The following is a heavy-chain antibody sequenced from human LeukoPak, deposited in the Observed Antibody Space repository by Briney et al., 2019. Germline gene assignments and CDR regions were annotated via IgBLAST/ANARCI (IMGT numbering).Heavy chain of an antibody. V-gene: IGHV4-34*01. CDR1: GGSFSGYY. J-gene: IGHJ4*02. D-gene: IGHD3-10*01. CDR3: ARRKRGLNYYGSGSYYKSDYYFDY. CDR2: INHSGST. Sequence: SETLSLTCAVYGGSFSGYYWSWIRQPPGKGLEWIGEINHSGSTNYNPSLKSRVTISVDTPKNQFSLKLSSVTAADTAVYYCARRKRGLNYYGSGSYYKSDYYFDYWGQGTLVTVSS.